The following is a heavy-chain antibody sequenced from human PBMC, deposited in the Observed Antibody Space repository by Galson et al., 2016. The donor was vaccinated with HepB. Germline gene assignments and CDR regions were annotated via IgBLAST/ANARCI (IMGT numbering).Heavy chain of an antibody. D-gene: IGHD6-19*01. Sequence: SVKVSCKASGYTLTELSISMHWVRQAPGKGLEWMGGFDPEDGETFYAQNFQGRITMTEDTSTDTDYMELSSLRSEDTAVYYCATGPSPRIAGVGSSLPPNLDCWGQGTLVTVSS. CDR3: ATGPSPRIAGVGSSLPPNLDC. CDR2: FDPEDGET. J-gene: IGHJ4*02. V-gene: IGHV1-24*01. CDR1: GYTLTELSIS.